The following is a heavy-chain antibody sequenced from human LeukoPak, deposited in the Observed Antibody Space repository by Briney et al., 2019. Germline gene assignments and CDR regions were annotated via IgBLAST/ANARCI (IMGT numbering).Heavy chain of an antibody. CDR1: GFTFSNSA. CDR2: ISSSSSYI. D-gene: IGHD3-3*01. Sequence: PGGSLRLSCAASGFTFSNSAMNWVRQAPGKGLEWVSSISSSSSYIYYADSVKGRFTISRDNAKNSLYLQMNSLRAEDTAVYYCARDGGYYDPNYWGQGTLVTVSS. V-gene: IGHV3-21*01. CDR3: ARDGGYYDPNY. J-gene: IGHJ4*02.